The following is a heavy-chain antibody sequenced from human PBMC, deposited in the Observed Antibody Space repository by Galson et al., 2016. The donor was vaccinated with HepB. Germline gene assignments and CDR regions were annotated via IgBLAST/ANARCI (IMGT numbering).Heavy chain of an antibody. Sequence: SLRLSCAGSGLRFDDHAFHWVRQAPGKGLEWVAGISWNNGRIGYADSVKGRFTITRDNTNNSLHLQMKTLRPEDAALYYCAKDISPQYNSSGYFTRHCTQHWGQGTLVTVSS. CDR2: ISWNNGRI. J-gene: IGHJ1*01. D-gene: IGHD3-9*01. V-gene: IGHV3-9*01. CDR1: GLRFDDHA. CDR3: AKDISPQYNSSGYFTRHCTQH.